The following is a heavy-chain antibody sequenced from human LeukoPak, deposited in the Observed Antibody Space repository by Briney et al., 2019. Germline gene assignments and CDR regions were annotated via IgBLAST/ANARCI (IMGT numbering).Heavy chain of an antibody. V-gene: IGHV4-30-2*01. J-gene: IGHJ5*02. CDR1: GGSISSGGFS. CDR3: ASTNDFGDYVGA. D-gene: IGHD4-17*01. Sequence: PSETLSLTCAVSGGSISSGGFSWSWIRQPPGKGLEWIGYMYHGGSTYYNPSLESRVTISVDRSKNQFSQKLSSVTAADTAVYYCASTNDFGDYVGAWGQGTLVTVSS. CDR2: MYHGGST.